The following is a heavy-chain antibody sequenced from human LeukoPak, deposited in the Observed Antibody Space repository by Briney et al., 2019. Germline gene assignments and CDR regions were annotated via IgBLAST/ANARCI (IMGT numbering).Heavy chain of an antibody. CDR1: GYTFTSYY. CDR2: INPSDGST. V-gene: IGHV1-46*01. CDR3: AREAHIVVVPAAFDY. Sequence: ASVKVSCKASGYTFTSYYMHWVRQAPGQGLEWMGIINPSDGSTSYAQKFQGRVTMTRDTSTSTVYMELSSLRSEDTAEYYCAREAHIVVVPAAFDYWGQGTLVTVSS. J-gene: IGHJ4*02. D-gene: IGHD2-2*01.